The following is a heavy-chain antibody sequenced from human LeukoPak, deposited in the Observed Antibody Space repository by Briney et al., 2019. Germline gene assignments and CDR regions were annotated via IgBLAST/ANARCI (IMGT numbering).Heavy chain of an antibody. V-gene: IGHV3-30*02. CDR2: VRYGGSIK. Sequence: PGGSLRLSCAVSEFTFSAYAMHWIRQAPGRGLEWVAFVRYGGSIKYYADSVKGRFTISRDNSKNTLYLQMNSLRAEDTAVYYCTKDLGTEYNIFDYWGQGTLVTVSS. CDR1: EFTFSAYA. J-gene: IGHJ4*02. D-gene: IGHD3-9*01. CDR3: TKDLGTEYNIFDY.